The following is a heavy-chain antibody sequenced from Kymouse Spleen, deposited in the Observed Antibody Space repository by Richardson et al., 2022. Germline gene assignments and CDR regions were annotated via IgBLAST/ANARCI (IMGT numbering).Heavy chain of an antibody. J-gene: IGHJ4*02. Sequence: EVQLVESGGGLVKPGGSLRLSCAASGFTFSSYSMNWVRQAPGKGLEWVSSISSSSSYIYYADSVKGRFTISRDNAKNSLYLQMNSLRAEDTAVYYCASLYNWNYAGFFDYWGQGTLVTVSS. CDR2: ISSSSSYI. V-gene: IGHV3-21*03. D-gene: IGHD1-7*01. CDR1: GFTFSSYS. CDR3: ASLYNWNYAGFFDY.